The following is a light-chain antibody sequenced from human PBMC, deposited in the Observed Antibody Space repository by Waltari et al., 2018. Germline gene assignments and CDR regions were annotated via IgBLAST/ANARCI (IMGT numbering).Light chain of an antibody. J-gene: IGKJ1*01. Sequence: DIVMTQSPASLAVSLGERATINCKSSQSVLYSSNNKNYLAWYQQKPGQPPKLLIYWASTRESGVPDRFSGSGSGTDFTLTISSLQAEDVAVYYCQQYYSTPPVTFGQGTKVEIK. CDR3: QQYYSTPPVT. CDR2: WAS. CDR1: QSVLYSSNNKNY. V-gene: IGKV4-1*01.